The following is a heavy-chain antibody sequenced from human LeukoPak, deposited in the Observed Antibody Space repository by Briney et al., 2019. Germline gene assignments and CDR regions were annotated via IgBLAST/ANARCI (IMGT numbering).Heavy chain of an antibody. CDR3: ARDRGSTVVTPSWFDP. CDR1: GYSISSGYY. J-gene: IGHJ5*02. CDR2: IYHSGST. V-gene: IGHV4-38-2*02. D-gene: IGHD4-23*01. Sequence: SETLSLTCTVSGYSISSGYYRGWIRQPPGKGLEWIGSIYHSGSTYYNPSLKSRVTISVDTSKNQFSLKLSSVTAADTAVYYCARDRGSTVVTPSWFDPWGQGTLVTVSS.